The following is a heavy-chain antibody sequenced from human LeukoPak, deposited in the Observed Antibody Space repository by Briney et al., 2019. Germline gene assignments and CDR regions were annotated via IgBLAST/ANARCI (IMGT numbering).Heavy chain of an antibody. CDR3: ARGPPRGKYYYMDV. D-gene: IGHD1-1*01. Sequence: TGGSLRLSCAASGFTFSSFDMHWVRQPTGQGLEWVSTIGTASDTYSPGSVEGRFTLSRDNAKNSLYLQMNSLTAGDTAVYYCARGPPRGKYYYMDVWGKGTTVTVSS. J-gene: IGHJ6*03. CDR2: IGTASDT. V-gene: IGHV3-13*01. CDR1: GFTFSSFD.